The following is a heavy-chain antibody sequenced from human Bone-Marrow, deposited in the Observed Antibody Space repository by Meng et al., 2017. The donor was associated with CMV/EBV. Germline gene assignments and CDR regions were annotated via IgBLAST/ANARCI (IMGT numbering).Heavy chain of an antibody. J-gene: IGHJ5*02. Sequence: ASVKVSCKASGYTFTSYGISWVRQAPGQGLEWMGWISAYNGNTNYAQKLQGRVTITADKSTSTAYMELSSLRSEDTAVYYCASSNIVVVPAAEQWFDPWGQGTLVTVSS. CDR3: ASSNIVVVPAAEQWFDP. CDR2: ISAYNGNT. D-gene: IGHD2-2*01. CDR1: GYTFTSYG. V-gene: IGHV1-18*04.